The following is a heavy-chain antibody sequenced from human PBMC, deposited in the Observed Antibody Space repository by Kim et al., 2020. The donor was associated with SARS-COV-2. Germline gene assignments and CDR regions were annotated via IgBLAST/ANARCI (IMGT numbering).Heavy chain of an antibody. D-gene: IGHD3-10*01. J-gene: IGHJ4*02. V-gene: IGHV3-23*03. CDR3: AKTGSGSYFSYYFDY. Sequence: AEPVRGRFTSSRDNSKNTLYLQMNSLRAEDTAVYYCAKTGSGSYFSYYFDYWGQGTLVTVSS.